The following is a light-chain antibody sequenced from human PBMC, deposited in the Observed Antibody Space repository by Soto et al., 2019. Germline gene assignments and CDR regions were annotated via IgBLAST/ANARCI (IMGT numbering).Light chain of an antibody. J-gene: IGKJ1*01. CDR1: QSVGDY. CDR2: DAS. V-gene: IGKV3-20*01. Sequence: TRLTQSPATLSLSPGERASLYCRASQSVGDYLAWYQQKPGQAPRLLIYDASNRAAGVPDRFRGSGSGTDFSLTISRLEPEDSAVYYCQQYGNSRGTFGQGTKVDIK. CDR3: QQYGNSRGT.